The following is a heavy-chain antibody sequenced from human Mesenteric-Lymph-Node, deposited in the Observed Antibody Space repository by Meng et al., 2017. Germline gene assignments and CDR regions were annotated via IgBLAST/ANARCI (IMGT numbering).Heavy chain of an antibody. J-gene: IGHJ4*02. Sequence: GESLKISCAASGFTFSSYEMNWVRQAPGKGLECVSYISGSGSTIYYADSVKGRFTISRDNSKNTLSLQMNSLRVDDTAVYYCARLYSGSVDYWGQGTLVTVSS. V-gene: IGHV3-48*03. CDR1: GFTFSSYE. D-gene: IGHD1-26*01. CDR3: ARLYSGSVDY. CDR2: ISGSGSTI.